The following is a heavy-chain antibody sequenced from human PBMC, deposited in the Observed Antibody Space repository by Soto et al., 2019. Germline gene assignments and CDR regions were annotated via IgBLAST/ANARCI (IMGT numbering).Heavy chain of an antibody. CDR1: GGSISSEYFH. V-gene: IGHV4-30-4*08. CDR3: AREDDGGDRDYYGLDV. J-gene: IGHJ6*02. Sequence: SETLSLTCAVSGGSISSEYFHWTWIRQSPGKGLEWIGYIHYTGSIMYNPSFKSRLTMAVDTTKNQFSLQLTSVTAADTAVYFCAREDDGGDRDYYGLDVWGQGNTVTVSS. CDR2: IHYTGSI. D-gene: IGHD2-21*02.